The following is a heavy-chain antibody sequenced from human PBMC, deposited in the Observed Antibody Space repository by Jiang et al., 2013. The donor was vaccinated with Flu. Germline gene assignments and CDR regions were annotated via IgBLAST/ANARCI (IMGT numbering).Heavy chain of an antibody. CDR2: ISYDGSSK. J-gene: IGHJ4*02. V-gene: IGHV3-30*18. D-gene: IGHD3-22*01. CDR3: AKPAARYHYESSGQYYDN. CDR1: GFTFSSYG. Sequence: VQLVESGGGVVRPGGSLRLSCAASGFTFSSYGMHWVRQAPGKGLEWVAVISYDGSSKYYADSVKGRFTISRDNSKNTVFLQTNSLRAEDTAVFYCAKPAARYHYESSGQYYDNWGQGTLVTVSS.